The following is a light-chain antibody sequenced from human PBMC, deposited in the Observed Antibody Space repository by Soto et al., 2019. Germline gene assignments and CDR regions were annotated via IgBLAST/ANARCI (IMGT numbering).Light chain of an antibody. V-gene: IGKV3-20*01. CDR3: QXYGRSPWT. Sequence: EIVLTQSPATLSLSRGERAPLSCRASQSVSSNLAWYQQTPGQAPGLLIYGASSRATGIPDRFSGSGSGTDLTLTISSLEPEDFAVYYCQXYGRSPWTCGQGTKVDIK. J-gene: IGKJ1*01. CDR2: GAS. CDR1: QSVSSN.